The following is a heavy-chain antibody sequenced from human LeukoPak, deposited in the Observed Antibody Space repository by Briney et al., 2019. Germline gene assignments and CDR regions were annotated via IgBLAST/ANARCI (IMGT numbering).Heavy chain of an antibody. Sequence: SETLSLTCTVSGGSISSYYWSWIRQPPGKGLEWIGYIYYSGSTNYNPSLKSRVTISVDTSKNQFSLKLRSVTAADTAVYYCARVTGYVIEDYFDYWGQGTLITVSS. CDR2: IYYSGST. CDR1: GGSISSYY. V-gene: IGHV4-59*01. D-gene: IGHD3-22*01. J-gene: IGHJ4*02. CDR3: ARVTGYVIEDYFDY.